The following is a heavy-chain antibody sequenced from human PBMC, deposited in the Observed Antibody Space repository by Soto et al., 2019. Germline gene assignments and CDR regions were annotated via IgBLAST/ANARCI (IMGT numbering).Heavy chain of an antibody. CDR3: ARGFGDSGDY. D-gene: IGHD4-17*01. CDR1: GGSISSGGYY. J-gene: IGHJ4*02. V-gene: IGHV4-31*03. CDR2: IYYSGST. Sequence: PSETLSLTCTVSGGSISSGGYYWSWIRQHQGKGLEWIGYIYYSGSTYYNPSLKSRVTITVDTSKNQFSLKLSSVTAADTAVYYCARGFGDSGDYWGQGTLVTVSS.